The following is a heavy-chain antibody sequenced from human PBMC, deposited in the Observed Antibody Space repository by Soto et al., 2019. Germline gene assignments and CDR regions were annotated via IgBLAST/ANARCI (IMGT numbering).Heavy chain of an antibody. CDR1: GGSISSYY. CDR3: ARADQFSTSFYFDY. D-gene: IGHD2-2*01. CDR2: IYYSGST. Sequence: KTSETLSLTCTVSGGSISSYYWSWIRQPPGEGLEWIGYIYYSGSTNYNPSLKSRVTISVDTSKNQFSLKLSSVTAADTAVYYCARADQFSTSFYFDYWGQGTLVTVSS. V-gene: IGHV4-59*01. J-gene: IGHJ4*02.